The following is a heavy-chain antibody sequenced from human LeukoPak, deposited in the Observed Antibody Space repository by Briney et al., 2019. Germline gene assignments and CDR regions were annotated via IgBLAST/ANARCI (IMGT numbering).Heavy chain of an antibody. Sequence: ASVKVSCKASGYTFTSYDINWVRQATGQGLEWMGWLNPNSGNTGYAQKFQGRVTITRNTSINTAYMELSSLRSEDTAVYYCAKVKGSGWYQNYYYYYYMDVWGKGTTVTISS. CDR2: LNPNSGNT. V-gene: IGHV1-8*03. CDR3: AKVKGSGWYQNYYYYYYMDV. J-gene: IGHJ6*03. D-gene: IGHD6-19*01. CDR1: GYTFTSYD.